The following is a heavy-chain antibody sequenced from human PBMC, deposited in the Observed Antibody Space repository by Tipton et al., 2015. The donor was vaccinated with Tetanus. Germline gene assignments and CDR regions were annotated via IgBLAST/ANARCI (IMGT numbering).Heavy chain of an antibody. V-gene: IGHV4-39*07. CDR1: GGSISGSSYY. CDR3: ARRSYCSSSRCFDAFDL. D-gene: IGHD2-2*01. J-gene: IGHJ3*01. Sequence: TLSLTCSVSGGSISGSSYYWSWIRQPPGKALEWIGSIYYSGSTFYHPSLQSRVTISVDTSKSQFSLRLTSVTAADTAVYYCARRSYCSSSRCFDAFDLWGQGTIVTVSS. CDR2: IYYSGST.